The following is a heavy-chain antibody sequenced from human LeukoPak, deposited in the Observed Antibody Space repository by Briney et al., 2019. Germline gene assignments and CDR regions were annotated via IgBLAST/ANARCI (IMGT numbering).Heavy chain of an antibody. Sequence: PSETLSLTCTVSGGSISNYYWNWIRQPAGKGLEWIGRIYTSGSTNYNPSLKSRVTISVDTSKNQFSLKLSSVTAADTAVYYCARASYCDSSQEVPQIWGQGTMVTVSS. CDR1: GGSISNYY. D-gene: IGHD3-22*01. J-gene: IGHJ3*02. CDR3: ARASYCDSSQEVPQI. CDR2: IYTSGST. V-gene: IGHV4-4*07.